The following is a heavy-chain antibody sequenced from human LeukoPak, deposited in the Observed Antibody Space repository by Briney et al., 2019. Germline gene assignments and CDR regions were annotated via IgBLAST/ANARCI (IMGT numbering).Heavy chain of an antibody. J-gene: IGHJ4*02. Sequence: PGGSLSLSWEALGFPFSSIWMSWVGQAPGKGLGWVANIKQDGSEKYYVDSVKGRFTISRDNAKNSLYLQMNSLRAEDTAVYYCARGPTRANSTDYWGQGALVTVSS. CDR2: IKQDGSEK. CDR1: GFPFSSIW. V-gene: IGHV3-7*01. CDR3: ARGPTRANSTDY. D-gene: IGHD2/OR15-2a*01.